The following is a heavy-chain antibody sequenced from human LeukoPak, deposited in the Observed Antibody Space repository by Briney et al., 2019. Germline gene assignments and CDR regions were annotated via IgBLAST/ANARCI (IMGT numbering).Heavy chain of an antibody. CDR2: IGTISDR. D-gene: IGHD2/OR15-2a*01. J-gene: IGHJ4*02. CDR1: GFTFKTYD. Sequence: GGSLRLSCAASGFTFKTYDMHWVRQASGKGLEWVSSIGTISDRYYAGSVKGRFTISREDGKRSLYLQMNSLRAGDTAMYYCVRGRDPEAFDYWGQGTLATVSS. CDR3: VRGRDPEAFDY. V-gene: IGHV3-13*01.